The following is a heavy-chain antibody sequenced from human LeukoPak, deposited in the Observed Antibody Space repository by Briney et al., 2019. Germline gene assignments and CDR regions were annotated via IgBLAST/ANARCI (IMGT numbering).Heavy chain of an antibody. Sequence: GGSLRLSCAASGFTFSRYGIYWVRQAPGEGLEWLSGITGSGDSTYYADSVKGRFTISRDNSKNTLFLQMNSLRAEDTAVYYCARRLLIVRAGTGFDYWGQGTLVTVSS. J-gene: IGHJ4*02. CDR3: ARRLLIVRAGTGFDY. CDR2: ITGSGDST. D-gene: IGHD6-13*01. CDR1: GFTFSRYG. V-gene: IGHV3-23*01.